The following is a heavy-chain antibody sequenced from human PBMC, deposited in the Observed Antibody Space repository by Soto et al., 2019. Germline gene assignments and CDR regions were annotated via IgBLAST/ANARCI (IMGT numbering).Heavy chain of an antibody. V-gene: IGHV3-23*01. D-gene: IGHD6-19*01. Sequence: GGSLRLSCATSGFTFSSYAMSWVRQAPGKGLEWVSGISGSGDSTYYADSVKGRFTISRDNSKNTLYLQMNSLRAEDTAVYYCAKGVPGIAVAGTGYFQHWGQGTLVTVSS. J-gene: IGHJ1*01. CDR1: GFTFSSYA. CDR2: ISGSGDST. CDR3: AKGVPGIAVAGTGYFQH.